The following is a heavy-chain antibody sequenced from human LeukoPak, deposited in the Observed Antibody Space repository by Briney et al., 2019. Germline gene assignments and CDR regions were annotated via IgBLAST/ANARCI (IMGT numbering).Heavy chain of an antibody. V-gene: IGHV1-2*02. CDR2: INPNSGGT. J-gene: IGHJ4*02. Sequence: ASVKVSCKASGYTFTGYYMHWVRQAPGQGLEWMGWINPNSGGTNYAQKFQGRVTMTRDTSISTAYMELSRLRSDDTAVYYCARDFNYYGPGSFPDYWGQGTLVTVSS. D-gene: IGHD3-10*01. CDR1: GYTFTGYY. CDR3: ARDFNYYGPGSFPDY.